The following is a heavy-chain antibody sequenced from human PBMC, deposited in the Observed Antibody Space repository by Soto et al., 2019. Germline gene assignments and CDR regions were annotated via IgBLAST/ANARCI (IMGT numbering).Heavy chain of an antibody. CDR3: ASSATVTTYFEN. D-gene: IGHD4-17*01. V-gene: IGHV3-30-3*01. CDR2: ISYDGSDK. Sequence: QVHLVESGGGVVQPGRSLRLSCAASGFTFSSYGIHWVRQAPGKGLEWVTFISYDGSDKYYADSVKGRFTISRDNSKYTVYLQMDSLTIEDTAVYHCASSATVTTYFENWGQGTLVTVSS. CDR1: GFTFSSYG. J-gene: IGHJ4*02.